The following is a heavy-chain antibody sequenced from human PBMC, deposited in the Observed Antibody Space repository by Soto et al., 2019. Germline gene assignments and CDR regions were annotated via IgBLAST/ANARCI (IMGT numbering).Heavy chain of an antibody. V-gene: IGHV3-33*01. CDR1: GFTFSSYG. CDR3: ARTVGSGDYYYYGMDV. Sequence: GGSLRLSCAASGFTFSSYGMHWVRQAPGKGLEWVAVIWYDGSNKYYADSVKGRFTISRDNSKNTLYLQVNSLRAEDTAVYYCARTVGSGDYYYYGMDVWGQGTTVTVSS. D-gene: IGHD2-21*02. CDR2: IWYDGSNK. J-gene: IGHJ6*02.